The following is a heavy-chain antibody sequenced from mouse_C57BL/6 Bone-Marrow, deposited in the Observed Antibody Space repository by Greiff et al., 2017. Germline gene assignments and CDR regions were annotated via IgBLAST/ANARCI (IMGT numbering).Heavy chain of an antibody. CDR1: GFNIKDYY. CDR3: ARSGATVVATGYFDV. J-gene: IGHJ1*03. CDR2: IDPEDGET. Sequence: VHVKQSGAELVKPGASVKLSCTASGFNIKDYYMHWVKQRTEQGLEWIGRIDPEDGETKYAPKFQGKATITADTSSNTAYLQLSSLTSEDTAVYYCARSGATVVATGYFDVWGTGTTVTVSS. V-gene: IGHV14-2*01. D-gene: IGHD1-1*01.